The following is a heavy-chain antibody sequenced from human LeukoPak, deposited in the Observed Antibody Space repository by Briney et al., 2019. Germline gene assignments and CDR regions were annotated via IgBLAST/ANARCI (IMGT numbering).Heavy chain of an antibody. J-gene: IGHJ4*02. CDR3: AKEWSYSTGIYYFDY. D-gene: IGHD2-8*02. Sequence: GGSLRLSCAASGFTFSDYGMHWVRQAPGKWLEWVSFIRSDGSYKYYADSVKGRFTISRDNSKNTLYLQMNSLRPEDTAVYYCAKEWSYSTGIYYFDYWGQGILVTVSS. CDR2: IRSDGSYK. CDR1: GFTFSDYG. V-gene: IGHV3-30*02.